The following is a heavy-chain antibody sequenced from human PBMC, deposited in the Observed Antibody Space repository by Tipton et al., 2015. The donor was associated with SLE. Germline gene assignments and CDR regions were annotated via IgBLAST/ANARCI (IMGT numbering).Heavy chain of an antibody. J-gene: IGHJ3*02. CDR3: ARTAGIGDAFDI. CDR2: IYTSGST. V-gene: IGHV4-61*09. D-gene: IGHD3-10*01. CDR1: GGSISSGSYY. Sequence: LRLSCTVSGGSISSGSYYWSWIRQPAGKGLEWIGYIYTSGSTNYNPSLKSRVTISVDTSKNQFSLKLSPVTAADTAVYYCARTAGIGDAFDIWGQGTMVTVSS.